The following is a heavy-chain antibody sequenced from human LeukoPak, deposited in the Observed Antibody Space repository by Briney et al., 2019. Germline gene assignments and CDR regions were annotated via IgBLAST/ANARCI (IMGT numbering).Heavy chain of an antibody. J-gene: IGHJ2*01. V-gene: IGHV3-7*01. CDR1: GFTFSNYA. D-gene: IGHD3-10*01. Sequence: GGSLRLSCAASGFTFSNYAMSWVRQAPGKGLEWVANIKPDEGEKFYVDSVKGRFTVSRDNAKNSLYLQMNSLRAEDTAVYYCVRYYTRQSWYFDLWGRGTLVTVSS. CDR2: IKPDEGEK. CDR3: VRYYTRQSWYFDL.